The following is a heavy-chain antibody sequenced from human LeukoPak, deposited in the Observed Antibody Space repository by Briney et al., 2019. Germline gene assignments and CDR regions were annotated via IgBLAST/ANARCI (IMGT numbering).Heavy chain of an antibody. Sequence: ASVKVSCKASGYTFTSYDINWVRQATGQGLEWMGWMNPNSGNTGYAQKFQGRVTITGNTSISTAYMELSSLRSEDTAVYYCARGGDLYDFWSGYYNPWGQGTLVTVSS. CDR3: ARGGDLYDFWSGYYNP. V-gene: IGHV1-8*03. D-gene: IGHD3-3*01. CDR2: MNPNSGNT. J-gene: IGHJ5*02. CDR1: GYTFTSYD.